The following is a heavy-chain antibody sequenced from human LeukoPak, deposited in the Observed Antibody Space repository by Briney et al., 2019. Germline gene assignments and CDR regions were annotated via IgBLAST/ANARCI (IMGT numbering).Heavy chain of an antibody. CDR1: GGSISSYY. CDR2: IYYSGST. V-gene: IGHV4-59*01. CDR3: ARDSLRLDSGYDY. Sequence: PSETLSLTCTVSGGSISSYYWSWIRQPPGKGLEWIGYIYYSGSTNYNPSLKSRVTISVDTSKNQFSLKLSSVTAADTAVYYCARDSLRLDSGYDYWGQGTLVTVSS. D-gene: IGHD5-12*01. J-gene: IGHJ4*02.